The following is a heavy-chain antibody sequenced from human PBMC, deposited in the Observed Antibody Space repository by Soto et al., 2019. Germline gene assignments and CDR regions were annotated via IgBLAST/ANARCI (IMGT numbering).Heavy chain of an antibody. D-gene: IGHD3-22*01. J-gene: IGHJ4*02. Sequence: QVQLVQSGAEVKKPGASVKVSCKAFGYTFTSYPMHWVRQAPGQRLEWMGWINAVNGDTKYSQKFQGRVAITRDTSAITAYMELSSLRSEDTAVYYCARDWAHYDSSGPGDYWGQGTLVTVSS. CDR3: ARDWAHYDSSGPGDY. CDR2: INAVNGDT. V-gene: IGHV1-3*01. CDR1: GYTFTSYP.